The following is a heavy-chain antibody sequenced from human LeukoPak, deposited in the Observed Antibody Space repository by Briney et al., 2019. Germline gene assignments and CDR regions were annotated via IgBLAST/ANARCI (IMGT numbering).Heavy chain of an antibody. CDR3: ARDLGGNYHNYFDY. CDR1: GFTFSNYG. D-gene: IGHD1-26*01. Sequence: GGSLRLSCAASGFTFSNYGMHWVRQAPGKGLEWVAIISYDGSNKYYADSVKGRFTISRDNSKNTLYLQMNSLRTEDTAVYYCARDLGGNYHNYFDYWGQGTLVTVSS. J-gene: IGHJ4*02. CDR2: ISYDGSNK. V-gene: IGHV3-30*03.